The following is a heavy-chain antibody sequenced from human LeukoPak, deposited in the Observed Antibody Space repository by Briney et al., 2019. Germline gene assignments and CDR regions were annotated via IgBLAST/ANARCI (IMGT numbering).Heavy chain of an antibody. CDR3: AKNGDRGAYCSGGSCYPYYYYYMDV. V-gene: IGHV3-23*01. Sequence: PGGSLRLSCAASGFTFSSYGMSWVRQAPWKGLEWVSAISTTGGSTYYADSVKGRFTISRDNSKNTLYLQMNSLRAEDTAIYYCAKNGDRGAYCSGGSCYPYYYYYMDVWGKGTTVTISS. D-gene: IGHD2-15*01. CDR1: GFTFSSYG. CDR2: ISTTGGST. J-gene: IGHJ6*03.